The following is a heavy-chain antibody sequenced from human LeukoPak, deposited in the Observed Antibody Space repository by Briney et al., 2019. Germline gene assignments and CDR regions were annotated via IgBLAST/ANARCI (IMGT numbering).Heavy chain of an antibody. V-gene: IGHV3-30*02. D-gene: IGHD6-19*01. CDR2: LPYDGSYN. Sequence: GESLRLSCVMSGASLSSYGMHWVRQAPGKGLEWLAWLPYDGSYNSTAASLKGRFAISKDISKNTLYLDMDSLIPEDTAVYYCAAAGLGVAHWFDPWGQGTLVTVSS. CDR1: GASLSSYG. J-gene: IGHJ5*02. CDR3: AAAGLGVAHWFDP.